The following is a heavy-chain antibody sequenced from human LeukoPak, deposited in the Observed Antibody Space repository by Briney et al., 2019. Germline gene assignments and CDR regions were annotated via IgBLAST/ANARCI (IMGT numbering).Heavy chain of an antibody. CDR2: ISSSSSYI. D-gene: IGHD6-19*01. J-gene: IGHJ4*02. V-gene: IGHV3-21*01. Sequence: GSLRLSCAASGFTFSSYSMNWVRQAPGKGLEWVSPISSSSSYIYYADSVKGRFTISRDNAKNSLYLQMNSLRAEDTAVYYCARGGAVAPKFNFDYWGQGTLVTVSS. CDR1: GFTFSSYS. CDR3: ARGGAVAPKFNFDY.